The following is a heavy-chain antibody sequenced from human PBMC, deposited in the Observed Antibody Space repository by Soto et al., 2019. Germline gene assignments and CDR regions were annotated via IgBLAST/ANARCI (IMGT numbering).Heavy chain of an antibody. CDR3: AKDLRPDGVWDFDY. CDR1: GFTFSSYT. Sequence: EVQLLESGGGLVQPGGSLRLSCAASGFTFSSYTMNWVRQAPGKGLEWVSGINSGGRTYYADSVKGRFTISRDDSKNTLYLQIISLRAEDTAVYYCAKDLRPDGVWDFDYWGQGTLVTFSS. CDR2: INSGGRT. D-gene: IGHD4-17*01. V-gene: IGHV3-23*01. J-gene: IGHJ4*02.